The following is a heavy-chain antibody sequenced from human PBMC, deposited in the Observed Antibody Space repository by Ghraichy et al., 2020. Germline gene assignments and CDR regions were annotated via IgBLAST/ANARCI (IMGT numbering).Heavy chain of an antibody. CDR1: GGSFSGFY. Sequence: SETLSLTCTVYGGSFSGFYWSWIRQPPEKGLEWIGEINHSGNTNYNPSFKSRVTTSVDTSKNQFSLELISVTAADTAVYYCARRRAGSYTVGWHFFDYWGQGTLVAVSS. CDR3: ARRRAGSYTVGWHFFDY. CDR2: INHSGNT. V-gene: IGHV4-34*01. J-gene: IGHJ4*02. D-gene: IGHD3-10*01.